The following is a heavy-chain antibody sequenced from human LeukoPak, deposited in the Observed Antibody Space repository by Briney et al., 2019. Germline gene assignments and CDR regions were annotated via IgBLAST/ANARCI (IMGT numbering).Heavy chain of an antibody. J-gene: IGHJ4*02. CDR2: ISWNSGSI. Sequence: GGSLRLSCAASGFAFDDYAMHWVRQAPGKGLEWVSGISWNSGSIGYADSVKGRFTISRDNAKSSLYLQMNSLRAEDTALYYCAKDISVGGYYGSGSYLFDYWGQGTLVTVSS. D-gene: IGHD3-10*01. CDR1: GFAFDDYA. V-gene: IGHV3-9*01. CDR3: AKDISVGGYYGSGSYLFDY.